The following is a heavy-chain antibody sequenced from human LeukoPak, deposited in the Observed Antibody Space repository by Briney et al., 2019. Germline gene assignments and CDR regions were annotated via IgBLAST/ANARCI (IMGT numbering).Heavy chain of an antibody. D-gene: IGHD3-22*01. CDR2: IRGSGGRT. CDR3: ARDSGVHYYHDSSHGGFGY. CDR1: GFTFTSYD. Sequence: GGSLRLSCAASGFTFTSYDMDSVPQAPGKGVEWVSTIRGSGGRTYYADSVHGRFPISRDNSKNTLYLKMNSLRAEDTAVYYCARDSGVHYYHDSSHGGFGYWGQGTLVTVS. J-gene: IGHJ4*02. V-gene: IGHV3-23*01.